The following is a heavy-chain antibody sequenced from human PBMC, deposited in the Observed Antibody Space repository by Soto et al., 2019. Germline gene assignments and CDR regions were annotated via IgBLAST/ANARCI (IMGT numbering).Heavy chain of an antibody. D-gene: IGHD6-13*01. CDR2: IYPGDSDT. CDR3: ARRASIAAAGEYYYYGMDV. J-gene: IGHJ6*02. V-gene: IGHV5-51*01. Sequence: HGESLKISCKGSGYSFTSYWIGWVRQMPGKGLEWMGIIYPGDSDTRYSPSFQGQVTISADKSISTAYLQWSSLKASDTAMYYCARRASIAAAGEYYYYGMDVWGQGTTVTVSS. CDR1: GYSFTSYW.